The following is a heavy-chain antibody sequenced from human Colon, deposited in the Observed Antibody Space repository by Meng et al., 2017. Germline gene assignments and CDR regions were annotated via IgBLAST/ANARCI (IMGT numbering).Heavy chain of an antibody. J-gene: IGHJ4*02. V-gene: IGHV4-34*01. D-gene: IGHD3-22*01. CDR2: ISEGGGT. Sequence: GQLQRWGERRVKRWGTLPLSCDVYGWSVSRDFGSRIRTNPGKGMEWIGGISEGGGTLYNPSLKSRVFISVATSNSELTLKLTSVTDADTGVYYCARGQGFLLHYFDNWGQGTLVTVSS. CDR1: GWSVSRDF. CDR3: ARGQGFLLHYFDN.